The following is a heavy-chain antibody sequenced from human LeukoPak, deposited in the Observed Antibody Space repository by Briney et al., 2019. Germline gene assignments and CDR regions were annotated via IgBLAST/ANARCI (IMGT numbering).Heavy chain of an antibody. V-gene: IGHV3-15*01. D-gene: IGHD2-15*01. CDR2: FKSKTDGGTT. Sequence: GGSLRLSCAASGFTFTNAWMSWVRHAPGTGVGWVGRFKSKTDGGTTDYAAPVKGRFTISRDDSKNTLYLQMNSLKTEDTAVYYCTTLRLDIVVVVAAYYFDYWGQGTLVTVSS. J-gene: IGHJ4*02. CDR1: GFTFTNAW. CDR3: TTLRLDIVVVVAAYYFDY.